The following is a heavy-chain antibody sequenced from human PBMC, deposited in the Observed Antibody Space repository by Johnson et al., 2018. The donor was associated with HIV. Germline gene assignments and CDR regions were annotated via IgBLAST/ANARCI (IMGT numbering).Heavy chain of an antibody. CDR2: ISWNSGSI. V-gene: IGHV3-9*01. J-gene: IGHJ3*02. D-gene: IGHD1-26*01. CDR3: AKDLTHSYDAFDI. Sequence: VLLVESGGGLVQPGRSLRLSCAASGFTFDDYAMHWVRQAPGKGLEWVSGISWNSGSIGYADSVKGRFTISRDNAKNSLYLQMNSLRAEDTALYYCAKDLTHSYDAFDIWGQGTMVTVSS. CDR1: GFTFDDYA.